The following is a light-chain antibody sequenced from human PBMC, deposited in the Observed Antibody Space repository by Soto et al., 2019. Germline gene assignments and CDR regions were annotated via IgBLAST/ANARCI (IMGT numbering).Light chain of an antibody. J-gene: IGLJ1*01. Sequence: SVLTQPPSVSGAPGQRVTISCTGSSSNIGPGYDVHWYQQLPGTAPKLLIYANSNRPSGVPDRFSGSKSGTSASLAITGLQADDEADYYCQSYDSSLSGLYVFGPGIKVTVL. CDR3: QSYDSSLSGLYV. CDR2: ANS. V-gene: IGLV1-40*01. CDR1: SSNIGPGYD.